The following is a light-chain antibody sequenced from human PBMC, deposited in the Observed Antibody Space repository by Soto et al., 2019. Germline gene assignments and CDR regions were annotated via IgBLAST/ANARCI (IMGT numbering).Light chain of an antibody. CDR1: SSDVGNYNL. Sequence: QSVLTQPASVSGSPGQSITISCTGTSSDVGNYNLVSWYQHHPGKAPKLMIYEVSKRPSGVSNRFSGSKSGDTASLIISGLQAEDEADYYCCSYAGSNYVFGTGTKATV. V-gene: IGLV2-23*02. CDR3: CSYAGSNYV. CDR2: EVS. J-gene: IGLJ1*01.